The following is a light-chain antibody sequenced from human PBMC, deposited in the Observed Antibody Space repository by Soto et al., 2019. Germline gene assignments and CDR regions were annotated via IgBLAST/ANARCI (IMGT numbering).Light chain of an antibody. Sequence: EFVLTQSPGTLSLSPGERATLSCRASQTVRNNYLAWYQQKPGQAPRLLIYDASSRATGIPDRFSGSGSGTDFTLTISRLEPEDFAVYYCQQYGSSHWTFGQGTKVDIK. CDR1: QTVRNNY. J-gene: IGKJ1*01. V-gene: IGKV3-20*01. CDR3: QQYGSSHWT. CDR2: DAS.